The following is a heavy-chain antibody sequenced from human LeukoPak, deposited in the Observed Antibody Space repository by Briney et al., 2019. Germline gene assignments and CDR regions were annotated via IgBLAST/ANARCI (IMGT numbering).Heavy chain of an antibody. CDR1: GFSFSTTW. CDR3: VGTIAYRGSEY. J-gene: IGHJ4*02. V-gene: IGHV3-7*01. D-gene: IGHD1-7*01. CDR2: INIDGSQR. Sequence: GGSLRLSCAASGFSFSTTWMTWVRQTPGKGLELVANINIDGSQRYHADSVEGRFTVSRDNAKNTVYLQMNNLRAEDTAVYYCVGTIAYRGSEYWGQGALVTVPS.